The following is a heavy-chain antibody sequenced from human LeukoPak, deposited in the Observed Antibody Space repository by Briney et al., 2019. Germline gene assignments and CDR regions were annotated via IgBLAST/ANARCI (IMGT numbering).Heavy chain of an antibody. V-gene: IGHV1-69*06. CDR3: AREDDTGRYMGDDAFDI. J-gene: IGHJ3*02. CDR2: IIPIFGTA. Sequence: SVKVSCKASGGTFSSHAISWVRQAPGQGLEWMGGIIPIFGTANYAQKFQGRVMITADKSTSTVYMELSSLRSEDTAVYYCAREDDTGRYMGDDAFDIWGQGTMVTVSS. CDR1: GGTFSSHA. D-gene: IGHD1-26*01.